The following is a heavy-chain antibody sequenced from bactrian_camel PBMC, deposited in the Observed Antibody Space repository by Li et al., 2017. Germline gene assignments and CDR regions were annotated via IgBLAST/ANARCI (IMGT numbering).Heavy chain of an antibody. D-gene: IGHD7*01. CDR2: ISSGGGST. CDR1: GFTFSKYY. Sequence: VQLVESGGGLVQPGGSARLSCAASGFTFSKYYMSWVRQAPGKGLEWVSVISSGGGSTDYADSVKGRFTVSGDNAKNTLYLQLDSLKPEDTAMYYCAKEGDMWHPFGSWGQGTQVTVS. CDR3: AKEGDMWHPFGS. J-gene: IGHJ6*01. V-gene: IGHV3S40*01.